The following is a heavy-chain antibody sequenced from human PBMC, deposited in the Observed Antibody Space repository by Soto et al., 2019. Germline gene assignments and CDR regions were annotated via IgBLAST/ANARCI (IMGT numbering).Heavy chain of an antibody. CDR2: ISSSSSTI. D-gene: IGHD1-20*01. CDR1: GFTFSSYS. CDR3: ARARWADNWNDVRIIDY. J-gene: IGHJ4*02. Sequence: GGSLRLSCAASGFTFSSYSMNWVRQAPGKGLEWVSYISSSSSTIYYADSVKGRFTISRDNAKNSLYLQMNSLRAEDTAVYYCARARWADNWNDVRIIDYWGQGTLVTVSS. V-gene: IGHV3-48*04.